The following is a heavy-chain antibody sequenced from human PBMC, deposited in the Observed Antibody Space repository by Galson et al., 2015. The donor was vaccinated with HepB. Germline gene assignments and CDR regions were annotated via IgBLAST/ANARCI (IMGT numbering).Heavy chain of an antibody. D-gene: IGHD3-3*01. CDR1: GFTLSRYA. Sequence: SLRLSCAASGFTLSRYAMHWVRQAPGKGLEWVAVISYDGSNKYYGDFVKGRFTISRDNSKNTLNLQMNSLRADDTAVYYCARGGDYDFWSGYGFYFDYWGHVILVTVSS. CDR2: ISYDGSNK. CDR3: ARGGDYDFWSGYGFYFDY. J-gene: IGHJ4*01. V-gene: IGHV3-30-3*01.